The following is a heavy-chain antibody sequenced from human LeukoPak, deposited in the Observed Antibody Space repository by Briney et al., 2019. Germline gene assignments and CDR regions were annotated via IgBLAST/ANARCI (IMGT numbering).Heavy chain of an antibody. Sequence: ASVKVSCKASGGTFSSYAITWVRQAPGQGLEWMGRIIPIFGTANYAQKFQGRVTITTDESTSTAYMELSTLRSDDTAVYYCARERPPGDSSNWFLEGYFDVWGQGTLVTVSS. V-gene: IGHV1-69*05. D-gene: IGHD6-13*01. J-gene: IGHJ4*02. CDR2: IIPIFGTA. CDR3: ARERPPGDSSNWFLEGYFDV. CDR1: GGTFSSYA.